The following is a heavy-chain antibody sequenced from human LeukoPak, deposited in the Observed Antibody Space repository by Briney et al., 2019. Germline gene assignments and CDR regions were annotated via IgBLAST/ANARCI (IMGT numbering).Heavy chain of an antibody. V-gene: IGHV4-34*01. CDR2: INHSGST. CDR3: ARVSGTAPKDFDY. CDR1: GGSFSGYY. D-gene: IGHD2-15*01. Sequence: SETLSLTCAVYGGSFSGYYWSWISQPPGKGLEWIGEINHSGSTNYNPSLKSRVTISVDTSKNQFSLKLSSVTAADTAVYYCARVSGTAPKDFDYWGQGTLVTVSS. J-gene: IGHJ4*02.